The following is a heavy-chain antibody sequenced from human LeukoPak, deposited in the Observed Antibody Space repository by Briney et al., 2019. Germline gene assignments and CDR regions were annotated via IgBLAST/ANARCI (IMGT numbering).Heavy chain of an antibody. Sequence: GASVKVSCKASGYTFTGYYMHWVRQAPGQGLEWMGWINPNSGGTNYAQKFQGWVTMTRDTSISTAYMELSRLRSDDTAVYYCARGGPQQDDYCSSTSCYYWFDPWGQGTLVTVSS. CDR2: INPNSGGT. V-gene: IGHV1-2*04. CDR1: GYTFTGYY. J-gene: IGHJ5*02. CDR3: ARGGPQQDDYCSSTSCYYWFDP. D-gene: IGHD2-2*01.